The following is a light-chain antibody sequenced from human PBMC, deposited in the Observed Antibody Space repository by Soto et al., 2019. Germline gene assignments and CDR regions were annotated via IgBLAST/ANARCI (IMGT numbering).Light chain of an antibody. CDR3: HYYLLSHPGT. Sequence: EIVLTQSPVTLSLSPGERATLSCRASQTLSGAYLAWYQQKPGQAPRLLIYAASTRATDVPDRFSGSGSGTDFTLTITRVEPEDVAVYYCHYYLLSHPGTFGPRTKVDIK. CDR2: AAS. CDR1: QTLSGAY. J-gene: IGKJ3*01. V-gene: IGKV3-20*01.